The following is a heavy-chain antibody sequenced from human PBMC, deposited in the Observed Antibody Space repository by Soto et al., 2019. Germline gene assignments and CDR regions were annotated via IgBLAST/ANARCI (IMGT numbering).Heavy chain of an antibody. Sequence: LRLSCAASVFTFSSYSMNWVRQAPGKGLEWVSYISSSSSTIYYADSVKGRFTISRDNAKNSLYLQMNSLRDEDTAVYYCARELMVYAIVVDPWGQGTLVTVSS. CDR2: ISSSSSTI. V-gene: IGHV3-48*02. D-gene: IGHD2-8*01. J-gene: IGHJ5*02. CDR1: VFTFSSYS. CDR3: ARELMVYAIVVDP.